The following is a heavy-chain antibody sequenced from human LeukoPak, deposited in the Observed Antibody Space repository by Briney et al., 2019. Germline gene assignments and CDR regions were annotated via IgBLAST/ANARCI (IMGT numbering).Heavy chain of an antibody. CDR2: IRGSGGST. D-gene: IGHD1-14*01. Sequence: GGSLRLSCAASGFTFTSYAMSWVRQAPGKGLEWVSAIRGSGGSTYYADSVKGRFTISRDNSKNTLYLQMNSLRAEDTAVYYCAKYAISSTGKVAFDYWGQGTLVTVSS. V-gene: IGHV3-23*01. CDR3: AKYAISSTGKVAFDY. CDR1: GFTFTSYA. J-gene: IGHJ4*02.